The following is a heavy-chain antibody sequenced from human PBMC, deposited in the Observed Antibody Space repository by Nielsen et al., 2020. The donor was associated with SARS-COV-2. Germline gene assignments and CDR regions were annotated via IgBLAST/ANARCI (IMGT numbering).Heavy chain of an antibody. D-gene: IGHD1-1*01. Sequence: GESLKISCAASGFTFSSYAMHWVRQAPGKGLEWVAVISYDGSNKYYADSVKGRFTISRDNSKNTLYLQMNSLRAEDTAVYYCAKYNWNDGGYWGQGTLVTVSS. CDR3: AKYNWNDGGY. CDR1: GFTFSSYA. CDR2: ISYDGSNK. J-gene: IGHJ4*02. V-gene: IGHV3-30-3*01.